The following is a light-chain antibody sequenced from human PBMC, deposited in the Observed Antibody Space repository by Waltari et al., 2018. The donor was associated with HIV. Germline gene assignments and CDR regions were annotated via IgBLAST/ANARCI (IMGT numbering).Light chain of an antibody. V-gene: IGKV1-5*03. Sequence: DIQMTQSTSTLSASVGDRVTITCRASQSISSWLAWYQMKPGTAPKLLIYKASSLESGVSSRFSGSGSGTEFTLTISSLQPDDFATYYCQYYNTYSRTFGQGTKVEL. CDR3: QYYNTYSRT. CDR2: KAS. J-gene: IGKJ2*02. CDR1: QSISSW.